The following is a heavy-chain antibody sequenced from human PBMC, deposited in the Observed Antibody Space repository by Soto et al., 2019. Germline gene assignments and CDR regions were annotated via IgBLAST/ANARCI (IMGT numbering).Heavy chain of an antibody. CDR1: GGTFSSYA. CDR2: IIPIFGTA. V-gene: IGHV1-69*12. D-gene: IGHD3-10*01. J-gene: IGHJ3*02. CDR3: ARAGFITMVRGVIILNAFDI. Sequence: QVQLVQSGAEVKKPGSSVKVSCKASGGTFSSYAISWVRQAPGQGLEWMGGIIPIFGTANYAQKFQGRVTITADESTSTAYMELSSLRSEDTAVYYCARAGFITMVRGVIILNAFDIWGQGTMVTVSS.